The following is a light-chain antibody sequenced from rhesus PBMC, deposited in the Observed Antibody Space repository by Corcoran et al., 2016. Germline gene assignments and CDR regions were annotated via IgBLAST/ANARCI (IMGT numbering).Light chain of an antibody. CDR3: YQHSRWWR. CDR2: GAY. J-gene: IGKJ1*01. V-gene: IGKV3-10*01. Sequence: QVILTQSPATLSLSPGERATLSCRASQRGSSYLAWYQQKPGPAPKLLIYGAYSRATGVPDRFSGRGTGTDFTLSIASLEPEDIGVYHCYQHSRWWRFGQVTKVEIK. CDR1: QRGSSY.